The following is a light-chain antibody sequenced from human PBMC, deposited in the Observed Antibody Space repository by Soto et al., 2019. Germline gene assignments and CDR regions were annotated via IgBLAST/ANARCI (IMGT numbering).Light chain of an antibody. J-gene: IGKJ4*01. CDR3: QQSHSVPLT. CDR2: AAS. CDR1: QTISSW. Sequence: DIQMTQSPSTLSGSVGDRVTITCRASQTISSWLAWYQQKPGKAPKLLISAASTLQSGVPSRFSGGGSGTDFTLTITSLQPEDFATYYCQQSHSVPLTFGGGTKVEIK. V-gene: IGKV1-39*01.